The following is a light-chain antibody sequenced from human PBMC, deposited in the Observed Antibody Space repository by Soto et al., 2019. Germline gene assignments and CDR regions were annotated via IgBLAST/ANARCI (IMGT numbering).Light chain of an antibody. J-gene: IGKJ4*01. CDR2: GAS. CDR3: QQYGSSLT. CDR1: QSVSSSY. V-gene: IGKV3-20*01. Sequence: ETVSTQSPGTLSFSPGERATLSCRASQSVSSSYLAWYQQKPGQAPRLLIYGASSRATGIPDRFSGSGSGTDFTRTISRLEPEDFAVYYCQQYGSSLTVGGGTKVEIK.